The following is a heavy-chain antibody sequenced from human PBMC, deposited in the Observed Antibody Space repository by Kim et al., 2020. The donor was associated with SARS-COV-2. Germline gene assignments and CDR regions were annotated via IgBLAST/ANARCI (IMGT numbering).Heavy chain of an antibody. CDR3: ARGLRLSRPLLISCFYSQNCFDP. V-gene: IGHV4-34*01. J-gene: IGHJ5*02. CDR1: GGSFSGYY. CDR2: INHSGST. Sequence: SETLSLTCAVYGGSFSGYYWSWIRQPPGKGLEWIGEINHSGSTNYNPSLKSRVTISVDTSKNQFSLKLSSVTAADTAVYYCARGLRLSRPLLISCFYSQNCFDPWGQGTLVTVSS. D-gene: IGHD3-22*01.